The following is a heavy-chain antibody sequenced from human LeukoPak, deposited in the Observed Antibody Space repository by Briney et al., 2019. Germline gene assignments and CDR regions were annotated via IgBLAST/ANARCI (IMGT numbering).Heavy chain of an antibody. CDR1: GFTFSSYA. CDR3: ARGGGRHVEY. J-gene: IGHJ4*02. CDR2: IGAGGTFT. Sequence: PGGSLRLSCTASGFTFSSYAMNWVRQAPGKGLEWVSGIGAGGTFTYYADSVKGRFTISRDNSKNTLYLQMNSLRAEDTAVYYCARGGGRHVEYWGQGNLVTVSS. D-gene: IGHD2/OR15-2a*01. V-gene: IGHV3-23*01.